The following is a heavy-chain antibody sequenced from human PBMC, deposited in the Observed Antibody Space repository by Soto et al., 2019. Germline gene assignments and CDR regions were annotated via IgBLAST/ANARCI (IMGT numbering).Heavy chain of an antibody. CDR1: GFTFSDYY. CDR3: ARAYGDYDVFDY. J-gene: IGHJ4*02. CDR2: ISSSSSYT. D-gene: IGHD4-17*01. Sequence: QVQLVESGGGLVKPGGSLRLSCAASGFTFSDYYMSWIRQAPGKGLEWVSYISSSSSYTNYADSVKGRFTISRDNAKNSLYLQMNSLRAEGTAVYYCARAYGDYDVFDYWGQGTLVTVSS. V-gene: IGHV3-11*06.